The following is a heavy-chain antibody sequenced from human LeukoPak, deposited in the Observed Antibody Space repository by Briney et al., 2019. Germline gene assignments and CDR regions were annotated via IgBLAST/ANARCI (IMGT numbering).Heavy chain of an antibody. CDR3: ARSEVPAATLDY. D-gene: IGHD2-2*01. CDR1: GYTFTSYY. V-gene: IGHV1-46*01. Sequence: ASVKVSCKASGYTFTSYYMHWVRQAPRQGLEWMGIINPSGGSTSYAQKFQGRVTMTRDTSTSTVYMELSSLRSEDTAVYYCARSEVPAATLDYWGQGTLVTVSS. CDR2: INPSGGST. J-gene: IGHJ4*02.